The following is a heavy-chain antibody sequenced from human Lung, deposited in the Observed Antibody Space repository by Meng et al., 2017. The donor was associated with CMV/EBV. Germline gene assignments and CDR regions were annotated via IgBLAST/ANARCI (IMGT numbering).Heavy chain of an antibody. J-gene: IGHJ2*01. CDR3: ARDLSGIVVVVAADYWYVEL. Sequence: GESLKISCAASGFTFSSYSMNWVRQAPGKGLEWVSSISSSSSYIYYADSVKGRFTISRDNAKNSLYLQMNSLRAEDTAVYYCARDLSGIVVVVAADYWYVELWGRGTLVTVSS. V-gene: IGHV3-21*01. CDR2: ISSSSSYI. CDR1: GFTFSSYS. D-gene: IGHD2-15*01.